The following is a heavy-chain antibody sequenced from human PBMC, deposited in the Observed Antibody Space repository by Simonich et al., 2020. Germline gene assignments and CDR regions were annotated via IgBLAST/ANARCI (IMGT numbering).Heavy chain of an antibody. D-gene: IGHD2-21*02. Sequence: QVQLVESGGGVVQPGRSLRLSCAASGFTFSSYAMHWVRQAPGKGQEWGALISNNESNKDYADSVKGRFTISRDNSKNTLYLQMNSLRAEDTAVYYCARDGERYCGGDCYSYFDYWGQGTLVTVSS. CDR1: GFTFSSYA. J-gene: IGHJ4*02. V-gene: IGHV3-30*07. CDR2: ISNNESNK. CDR3: ARDGERYCGGDCYSYFDY.